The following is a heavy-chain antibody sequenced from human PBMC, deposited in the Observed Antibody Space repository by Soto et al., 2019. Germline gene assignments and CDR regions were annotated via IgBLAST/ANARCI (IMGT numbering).Heavy chain of an antibody. CDR1: GYTFTNYG. CDR3: ARDIYGGNCCDAFDI. D-gene: IGHD2-15*01. CDR2: ISPYNGKT. J-gene: IGHJ3*02. V-gene: IGHV1-18*01. Sequence: QAQLAQSGAEVKKPGASVNISCKASGYTFTNYGFIWVRQAPGHGLEWVGWISPYNGKTEYAQKFQGRVTMTRDKPTSTAYMELWSLRSDDTAVYYCARDIYGGNCCDAFDIWGQGTMVTVSS.